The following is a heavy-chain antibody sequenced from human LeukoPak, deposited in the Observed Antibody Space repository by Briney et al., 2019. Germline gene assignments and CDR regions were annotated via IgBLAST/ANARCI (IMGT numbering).Heavy chain of an antibody. V-gene: IGHV3-23*01. CDR2: ISGSGGST. CDR3: AKDTSYYDFWSGYSYYFDY. J-gene: IGHJ4*02. D-gene: IGHD3-3*01. Sequence: GGSLRLSCAAPGFTFSSYAMSWVRQAPGKGLEWVSAISGSGGSTYYADSVKGRFTISRDNSKNTLYLQMNSLRAEDTAVYYCAKDTSYYDFWSGYSYYFDYWGQGTLVTVSS. CDR1: GFTFSSYA.